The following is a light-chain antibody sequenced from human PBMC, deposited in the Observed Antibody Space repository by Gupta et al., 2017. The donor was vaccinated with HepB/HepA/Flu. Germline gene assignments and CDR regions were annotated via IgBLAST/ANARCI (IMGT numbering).Light chain of an antibody. CDR3: MQALQTPRT. J-gene: IGKJ1*01. Sequence: DIVMTQSPLSLPVTPGEPASISCRSSQSLLHSNGYNYLDWYVQKPGQSPQLLIYLGSNRASGVPDRFSGSGSGTDCTLKISRVEAEDVGVYYCMQALQTPRTFGQGTKVEIK. V-gene: IGKV2-28*01. CDR2: LGS. CDR1: QSLLHSNGYNY.